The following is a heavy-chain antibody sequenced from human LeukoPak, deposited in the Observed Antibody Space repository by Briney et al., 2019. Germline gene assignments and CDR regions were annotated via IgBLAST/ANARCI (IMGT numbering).Heavy chain of an antibody. CDR3: ARLSRGSYYFDY. Sequence: PSETLSLTCTVSGGSISSSSYYWGWIRQPPGKGLEWIGSIYYSGSTYYNPSLKSRVTISVDTSKNQFSLKLSSVTAADTAVYYCARLSRGSYYFDYWGQGTLVTVSS. V-gene: IGHV4-39*01. CDR1: GGSISSSSYY. D-gene: IGHD1-26*01. J-gene: IGHJ4*02. CDR2: IYYSGST.